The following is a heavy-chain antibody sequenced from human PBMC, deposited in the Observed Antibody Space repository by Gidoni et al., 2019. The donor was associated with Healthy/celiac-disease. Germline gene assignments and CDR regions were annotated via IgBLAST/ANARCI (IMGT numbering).Heavy chain of an antibody. CDR1: GGSISSYY. D-gene: IGHD2-15*01. J-gene: IGHJ6*02. Sequence: QVQLQESGPGLVKPSETLSLTCTVSGGSISSYYWSWIRQPPGKGLEWIGYIYYSGSTNYNPSLKSRVTISVDTSKNQFSLKLSSVTAADTAVYYCARGKVAPLGMDVWGQGTTVTVSS. CDR2: IYYSGST. CDR3: ARGKVAPLGMDV. V-gene: IGHV4-59*01.